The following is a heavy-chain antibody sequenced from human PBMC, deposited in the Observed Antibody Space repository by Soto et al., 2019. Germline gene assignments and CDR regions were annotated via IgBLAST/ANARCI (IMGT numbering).Heavy chain of an antibody. CDR1: GGSISSYY. V-gene: IGHV4-59*01. Sequence: SETLSLTCTVSGGSISSYYWSWIRQPPGKGLEWIGYIYYSGSTNYNPSLKSRVTISVDTSKNQFSLKLSSVTAADTAVYYCARVGHYYDSSGYYYPKLFDYWGQGTLVTVSS. D-gene: IGHD3-22*01. CDR3: ARVGHYYDSSGYYYPKLFDY. CDR2: IYYSGST. J-gene: IGHJ4*02.